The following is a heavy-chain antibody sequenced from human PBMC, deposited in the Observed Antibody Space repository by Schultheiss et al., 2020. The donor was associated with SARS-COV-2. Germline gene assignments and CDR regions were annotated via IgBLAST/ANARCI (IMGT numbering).Heavy chain of an antibody. V-gene: IGHV1-69*06. CDR3: ARGKVAGGLPDH. CDR1: GGTFSSYA. Sequence: SVKVSCKASGGTFSSYAISWVRQAPGQGLEWMGGIIPIFGTANYAQKFQGRVTITADKSTSTAYMELSSLRSEDTAVYYCARGKVAGGLPDHWGQGTLVTVSS. CDR2: IIPIFGTA. D-gene: IGHD6-13*01. J-gene: IGHJ4*02.